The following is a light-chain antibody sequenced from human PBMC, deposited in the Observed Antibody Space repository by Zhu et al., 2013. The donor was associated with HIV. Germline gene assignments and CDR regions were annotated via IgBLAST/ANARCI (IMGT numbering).Light chain of an antibody. CDR2: GAS. CDR1: QNVNKN. V-gene: IGKV3-20*01. J-gene: IGKJ4*01. CDR3: QQYDTSTPMYYV. Sequence: DIVLMQSPGSLSLSRGERATLSCRASQNVNKNLAWYQHKRGQSPRLLFSGASTRATGVPPRFSGSGSATEFTLTISGVEPEDFAKYYCQQYDTSTPMYYVFGRG.